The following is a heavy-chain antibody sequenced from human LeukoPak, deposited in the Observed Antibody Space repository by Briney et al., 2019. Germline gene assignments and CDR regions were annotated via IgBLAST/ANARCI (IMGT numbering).Heavy chain of an antibody. V-gene: IGHV1-2*02. CDR3: ASPIYGSGSTHGFDP. D-gene: IGHD3-10*01. CDR2: INPNSGGT. CDR1: GYTFTIYY. Sequence: GASVTVSCKASGYTFTIYYMHWVRQAPGQGLEWMGWINPNSGGTNYAQKFQGRVTITSDTSISTAYMELSRLSSDDTAVYYCASPIYGSGSTHGFDPWGQGTLVTVSS. J-gene: IGHJ5*02.